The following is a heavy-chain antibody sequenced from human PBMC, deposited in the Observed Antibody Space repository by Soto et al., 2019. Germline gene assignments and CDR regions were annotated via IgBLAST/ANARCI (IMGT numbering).Heavy chain of an antibody. V-gene: IGHV1-46*01. CDR1: GYIFTNYY. J-gene: IGHJ4*02. CDR2: INPNGGST. CDR3: ARGLYSGDK. Sequence: QVRLVQSGAEVKKPGASVKVSCKASGYIFTNYYIHWVRQAPGQGLAWMAIINPNGGSTNCAQEFQGRITLTRDTSTSTVYMDLSSLKSEDTAVYYCARGLYSGDKWCQGTLVTVSS. D-gene: IGHD2-21*01.